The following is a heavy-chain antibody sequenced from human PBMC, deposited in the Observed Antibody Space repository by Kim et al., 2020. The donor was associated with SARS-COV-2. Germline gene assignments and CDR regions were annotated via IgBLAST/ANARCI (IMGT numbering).Heavy chain of an antibody. Sequence: SETLSLTCAVSGASISRDGYSWSWIRQPPGKGLEWVGYIYHGGSAYYNPSLKSRVTISVDRSKNQFSLNMTSVTAADTALYYCAGGGPPAGYYYGMDVWGQGTTVTVSS. V-gene: IGHV4-30-2*01. CDR3: AGGGPPAGYYYGMDV. CDR2: IYHGGSA. J-gene: IGHJ6*02. CDR1: GASISRDGYS.